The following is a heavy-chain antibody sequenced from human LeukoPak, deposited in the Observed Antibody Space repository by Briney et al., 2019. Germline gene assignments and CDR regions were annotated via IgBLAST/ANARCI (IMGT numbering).Heavy chain of an antibody. J-gene: IGHJ6*04. Sequence: GGSLRLSCAASGFTFSSYEMNWVRQAPGKGLERGLYISSSGNTIYYADSVKGRFTISRDNAKNSLYLQMNSLRAEDTAVYHCARDETAVVVPAAMGYYGMDVWGKGTTVTVSS. CDR1: GFTFSSYE. CDR3: ARDETAVVVPAAMGYYGMDV. CDR2: ISSSGNTI. D-gene: IGHD2-2*01. V-gene: IGHV3-48*03.